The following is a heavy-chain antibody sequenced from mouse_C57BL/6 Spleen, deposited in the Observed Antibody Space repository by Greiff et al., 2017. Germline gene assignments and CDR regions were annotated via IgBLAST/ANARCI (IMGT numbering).Heavy chain of an antibody. Sequence: DVKLLESGGGLVKPGGSLKLSCAASGFTFSDYGMHWVRQAPEKGLEWVAYISSGSSTIYYADTVKGRFTISRDNAKNTLFLQMTSLRSEDTAMYYCARGIRYGSHFDYWGQGTTLTVSS. CDR2: ISSGSSTI. J-gene: IGHJ2*01. CDR3: ARGIRYGSHFDY. D-gene: IGHD1-1*01. CDR1: GFTFSDYG. V-gene: IGHV5-17*01.